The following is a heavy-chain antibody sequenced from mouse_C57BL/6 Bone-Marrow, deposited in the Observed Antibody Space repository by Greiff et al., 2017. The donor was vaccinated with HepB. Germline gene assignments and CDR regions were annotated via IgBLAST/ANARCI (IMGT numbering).Heavy chain of an antibody. CDR2: IDPEDGDT. CDR1: GFNIKDYY. J-gene: IGHJ1*03. V-gene: IGHV14-1*01. CDR3: TTDYYGSSYWYFDV. Sequence: VQLQQSGAELVRPGASVKLSCTASGFNIKDYYMHWVKQRPEQGLEWIGRIDPEDGDTEYAPKFPGKATMTADTSSNTAYLQLSSLTSEDTAVYYCTTDYYGSSYWYFDVWGTGTTVTVSS. D-gene: IGHD1-1*01.